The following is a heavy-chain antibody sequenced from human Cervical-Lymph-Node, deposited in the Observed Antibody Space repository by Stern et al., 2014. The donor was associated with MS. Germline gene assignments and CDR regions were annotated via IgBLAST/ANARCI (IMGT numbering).Heavy chain of an antibody. D-gene: IGHD2-21*01. J-gene: IGHJ4*02. Sequence: QVQLVQSGAEVKKPGSSVKVSCKTSGGTFSNYAISWVRQAPGQGLEWMGGITPIFDATNYAQKFQGRVTITADESTRTAYMELSSLRSDDTAMYYCARGDSKAPIYYFDYWGQGTLVTVSS. CDR2: ITPIFDAT. V-gene: IGHV1-69*01. CDR1: GGTFSNYA. CDR3: ARGDSKAPIYYFDY.